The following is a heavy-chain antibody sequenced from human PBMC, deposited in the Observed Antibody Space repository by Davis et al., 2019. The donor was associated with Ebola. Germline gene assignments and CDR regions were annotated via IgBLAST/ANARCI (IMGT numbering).Heavy chain of an antibody. CDR1: GFTFSSHG. CDR3: AKGDRMDV. CDR2: ISYDGSNK. V-gene: IGHV3-30-3*01. Sequence: GGSLRLSCAASGFTFSSHGIHWVRQAPGKGLEWVAVISYDGSNKYYAESVKGRFTISRDNSKNTLYLQMNSLRAEDTAVYYCAKGDRMDVWGKGTTVTVSS. J-gene: IGHJ6*04.